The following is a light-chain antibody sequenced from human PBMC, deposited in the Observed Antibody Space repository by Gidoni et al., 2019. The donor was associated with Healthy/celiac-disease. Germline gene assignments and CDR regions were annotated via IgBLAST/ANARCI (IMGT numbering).Light chain of an antibody. CDR3: QQYDNLMYT. V-gene: IGKV1-33*01. J-gene: IGKJ2*01. Sequence: DIQMTQSPSSLSASVGDSVTITCQASQDISNYLNWYQQKPGTAPKLLIYDASNLETGVPSRFSGSGSGTDLTFTSRSLQPEVSATYYWQQYDNLMYTFXQXTKLEIK. CDR2: DAS. CDR1: QDISNY.